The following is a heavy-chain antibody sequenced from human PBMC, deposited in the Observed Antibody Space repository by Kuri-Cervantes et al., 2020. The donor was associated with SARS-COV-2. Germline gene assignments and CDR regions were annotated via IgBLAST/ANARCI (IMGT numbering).Heavy chain of an antibody. V-gene: IGHV3-23*01. Sequence: GGSLRLSCAASGFTFSSYAMPWVRQAPGKGLEWVSGLGGSGDVTYYADSVKGRFTIPRDNSNNTLYLQMNSLRGEDTAVYYCAKLFGVVVAGTLDYWGQGTLVTVSS. CDR3: AKLFGVVVAGTLDY. CDR2: LGGSGDVT. J-gene: IGHJ4*02. CDR1: GFTFSSYA. D-gene: IGHD2-15*01.